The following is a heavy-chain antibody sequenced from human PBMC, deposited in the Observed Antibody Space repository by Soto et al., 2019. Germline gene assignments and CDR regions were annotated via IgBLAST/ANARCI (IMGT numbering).Heavy chain of an antibody. J-gene: IGHJ6*02. Sequence: ASVKVSCKASGYTFTSYDINWVRQATGQGLEWMGWMNPNSGNTGYAQKFQGRVTMTRNTSISTAYTELSSLRSEDTAVYYCARAAYDSSGYYGMDVWGQGTTVTVSS. V-gene: IGHV1-8*01. CDR1: GYTFTSYD. D-gene: IGHD3-22*01. CDR2: MNPNSGNT. CDR3: ARAAYDSSGYYGMDV.